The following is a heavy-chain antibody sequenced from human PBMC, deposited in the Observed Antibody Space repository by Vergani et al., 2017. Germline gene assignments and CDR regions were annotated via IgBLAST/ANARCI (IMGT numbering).Heavy chain of an antibody. CDR2: LIPIFGTA. V-gene: IGHV1-69*12. Sequence: QVQLVQSGAEVKKPGSSVKVSCKASGGTFSSYAISWVRQAPGQGLEWMGGLIPIFGTANYAQKFQGRVTITADESTSTAYMELSSLRSEDTAVYYCAREGQXRDSSGYYLAEFDYWGQGTLVTVSS. CDR3: AREGQXRDSSGYYLAEFDY. J-gene: IGHJ4*02. CDR1: GGTFSSYA. D-gene: IGHD3-22*01.